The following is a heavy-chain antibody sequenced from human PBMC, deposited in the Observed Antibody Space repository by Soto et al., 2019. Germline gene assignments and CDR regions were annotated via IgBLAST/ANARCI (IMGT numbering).Heavy chain of an antibody. CDR2: ISSSSSYI. D-gene: IGHD5-12*01. CDR1: GFTFSSYS. Sequence: GGSLRLSCAASGFTFSSYSMIWVRQAPGKGLEWVSSISSSSSYIYYADSVKGRFTISRDNAKNSLYLQMNSLRAEDTTVYYCARGEGDRWLQYRVDCWGQGTLVTVSS. CDR3: ARGEGDRWLQYRVDC. J-gene: IGHJ4*02. V-gene: IGHV3-21*01.